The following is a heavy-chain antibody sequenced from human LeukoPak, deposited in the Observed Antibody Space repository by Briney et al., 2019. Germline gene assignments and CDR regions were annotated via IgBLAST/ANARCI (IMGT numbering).Heavy chain of an antibody. V-gene: IGHV3-64D*09. CDR2: ISSDGGST. J-gene: IGHJ6*02. CDR3: VRSWGPYCSSTSCHDYYYGMDV. Sequence: GGSLRLSCSASGFTFGSYAMHWVRQAPGKGLEYVSAISSDGGSTYYADSVRGRFTISRDNSKNTLYLQMSSLRAEDTAVYYCVRSWGPYCSSTSCHDYYYGMDVWGQGTTVTVSS. CDR1: GFTFGSYA. D-gene: IGHD2-2*01.